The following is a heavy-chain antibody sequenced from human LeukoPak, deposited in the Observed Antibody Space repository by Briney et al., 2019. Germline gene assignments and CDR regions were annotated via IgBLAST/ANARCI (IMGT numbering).Heavy chain of an antibody. J-gene: IGHJ4*02. CDR1: GGSISSSSYY. Sequence: SETLSLTCTVSGGSISSSSYYWGWIRQPPGKGLGWIGSIYYSGSTYYNPSLKSRVTISVDTSKNQFSLKLSSVTAADTAVYYCARRPARLRGVIIAFDYWGQGTLVTVSS. CDR3: ARRPARLRGVIIAFDY. V-gene: IGHV4-39*01. D-gene: IGHD3-10*01. CDR2: IYYSGST.